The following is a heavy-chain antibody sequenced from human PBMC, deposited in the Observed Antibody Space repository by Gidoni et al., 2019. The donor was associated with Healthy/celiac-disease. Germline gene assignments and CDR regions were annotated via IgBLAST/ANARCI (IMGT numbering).Heavy chain of an antibody. V-gene: IGHV4-59*01. Sequence: QVQLQESGPGLVKPSATLSLTCTVSGGSISSYYWSWIRQPPGKGLEWIGYIYYSGSTNYNPSLKSRVTISVDTSKNQFSLKLSSVTAADTAVYYCARGNSWGSGDFYYYYYGMDVWGQGTTVTVSS. CDR1: GGSISSYY. CDR2: IYYSGST. J-gene: IGHJ6*02. CDR3: ARGNSWGSGDFYYYYYGMDV. D-gene: IGHD7-27*01.